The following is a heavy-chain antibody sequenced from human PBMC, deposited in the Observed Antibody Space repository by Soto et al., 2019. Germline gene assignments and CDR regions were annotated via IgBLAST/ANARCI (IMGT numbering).Heavy chain of an antibody. J-gene: IGHJ4*02. Sequence: ASVKVSCKASRYSFTTYALHWVRQAPGQRLEWMGWINAGNGDTKYSEKFQGRVTITRDTSANTAYMELSSLRSEDTPVYYCARDPGTGAALLAYHFDYWGQGTLVTVSS. D-gene: IGHD1-1*01. V-gene: IGHV1-3*01. CDR3: ARDPGTGAALLAYHFDY. CDR1: RYSFTTYA. CDR2: INAGNGDT.